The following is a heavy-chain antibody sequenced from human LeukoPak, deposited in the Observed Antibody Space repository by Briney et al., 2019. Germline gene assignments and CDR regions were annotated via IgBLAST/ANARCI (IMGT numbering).Heavy chain of an antibody. Sequence: PGGSLRLSCAASGFTFSSYWMHWVRQAPGKGLVWVSRIDSDGTDTAYADSVKGRFTISRDNAKSTLYLQMNSLRAEDTAVYYCARPRACDSRDLDYWGQGALVTVSS. CDR3: ARPRACDSRDLDY. CDR2: IDSDGTDT. V-gene: IGHV3-74*01. D-gene: IGHD2-21*01. J-gene: IGHJ4*02. CDR1: GFTFSSYW.